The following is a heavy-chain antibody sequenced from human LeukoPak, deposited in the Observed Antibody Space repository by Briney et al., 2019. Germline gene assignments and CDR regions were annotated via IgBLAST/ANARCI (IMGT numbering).Heavy chain of an antibody. Sequence: GASVKVSCKASGGTFSSYAISWVRQAPGQGLEWMGGIIPIFGTANYAQKFQGRVTITADESTSTAYMELSSLRSEDTAVYYCARVGGFYSNYVREYYGMDVWGQGTTVTVSS. V-gene: IGHV1-69*13. CDR1: GGTFSSYA. D-gene: IGHD4-11*01. CDR3: ARVGGFYSNYVREYYGMDV. J-gene: IGHJ6*02. CDR2: IIPIFGTA.